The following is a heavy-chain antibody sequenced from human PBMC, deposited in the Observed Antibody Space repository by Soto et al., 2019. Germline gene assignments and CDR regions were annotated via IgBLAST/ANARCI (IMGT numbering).Heavy chain of an antibody. CDR1: GGSISSSSYY. D-gene: IGHD6-13*01. CDR3: ARIPGIAAARAFDI. CDR2: IYYSGST. V-gene: IGHV4-39*01. J-gene: IGHJ3*02. Sequence: PEETLSLTCTVSGGSISSSSYYWGWIRQPPGKGLEWIGSIYYSGSTYYNPSLKSRVTISVDTSKNQFSLKLSSVTAADTAVYYCARIPGIAAARAFDIWGQGTMVTVSS.